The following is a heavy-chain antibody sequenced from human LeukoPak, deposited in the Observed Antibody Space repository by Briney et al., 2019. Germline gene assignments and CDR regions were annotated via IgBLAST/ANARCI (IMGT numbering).Heavy chain of an antibody. J-gene: IGHJ4*02. CDR2: IYYSGST. V-gene: IGHV4-39*01. D-gene: IGHD2-15*01. CDR1: GGCISSSSYY. Sequence: SETLSLTCSVPGGCISSSSYYWGWIRQPPGKGLEWIGSIYYSGSTYYNPSLKSRVTISVDTSKNQFSLKLSSVTAADTAVYHFARHVPYSPDYWGQGTLVTVSS. CDR3: ARHVPYSPDY.